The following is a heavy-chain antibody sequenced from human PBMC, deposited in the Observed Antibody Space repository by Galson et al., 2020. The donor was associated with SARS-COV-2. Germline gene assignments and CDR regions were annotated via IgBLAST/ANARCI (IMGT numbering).Heavy chain of an antibody. CDR1: GFTFSSYW. CDR2: IKQDGSEK. Sequence: TGGSLRLSCAASGFTFSSYWMSWVRQAPWKGLEWVANIKQDGSEKYYVDSVKGRFTISRDNAKNSLYLQMNSLRAEDTAVYYCARDQVYSYGNYYYYGMDVWGQGTTVTVSS. J-gene: IGHJ6*02. CDR3: ARDQVYSYGNYYYYGMDV. D-gene: IGHD5-18*01. V-gene: IGHV3-7*01.